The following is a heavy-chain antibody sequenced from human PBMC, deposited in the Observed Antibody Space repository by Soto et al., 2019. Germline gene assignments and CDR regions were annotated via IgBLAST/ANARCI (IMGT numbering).Heavy chain of an antibody. CDR3: ARTYYDILTGLPFDY. D-gene: IGHD3-9*01. CDR1: GGSFNGYY. CDR2: INHSGST. Sequence: PSETLSLTCAVYGGSFNGYYWSWIRQPPGKGLEWIGEINHSGSTNYNPSLKSRVTISVDTSKNQFSLKLSSVTAADTAVYYCARTYYDILTGLPFDYWGQGTLVTVSS. V-gene: IGHV4-34*01. J-gene: IGHJ4*02.